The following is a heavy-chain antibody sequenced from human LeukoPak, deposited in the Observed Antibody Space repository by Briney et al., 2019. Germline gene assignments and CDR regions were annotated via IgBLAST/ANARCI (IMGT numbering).Heavy chain of an antibody. D-gene: IGHD3-3*01. CDR2: ISNNGGYT. V-gene: IGHV3-23*01. Sequence: GGSLRLSCAASGFTFSSSAMSWVRQAPGKGLEWVSAISNNGGYTYYADSVQGRFTISRDNSKNTLYLQMNSLRAEDTAVYYCAKTTYYDFRSDYPEYYFDYWGQGTLVTVSS. J-gene: IGHJ4*02. CDR3: AKTTYYDFRSDYPEYYFDY. CDR1: GFTFSSSA.